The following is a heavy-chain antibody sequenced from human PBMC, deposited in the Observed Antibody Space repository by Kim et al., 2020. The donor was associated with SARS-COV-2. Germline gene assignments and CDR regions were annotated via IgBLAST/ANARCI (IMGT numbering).Heavy chain of an antibody. V-gene: IGHV3-33*01. Sequence: GGSLRLSCAASGFTFRSYGMHWVRQAPGKGLEWVAVIWYDGSNKYYADSVKGRFTISRDNSKNTLYLQMNSLRAEDTAVYYCASSRAGYCSSTSCSYIDFWGPGTLVTVSS. J-gene: IGHJ4*02. CDR2: IWYDGSNK. CDR3: ASSRAGYCSSTSCSYIDF. CDR1: GFTFRSYG. D-gene: IGHD2-2*01.